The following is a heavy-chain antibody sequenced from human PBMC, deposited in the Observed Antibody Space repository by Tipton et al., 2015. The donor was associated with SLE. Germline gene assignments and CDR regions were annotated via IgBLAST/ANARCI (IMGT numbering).Heavy chain of an antibody. Sequence: SLRLSCAASGFTVSSNEMSWVRQAPGKGLEWVAFIRYDGSNKYYADSVKGRFTISRDTSKNTLYLQMNSLRAEDTAVYYCARQWRNLDYWGQGTLVTVSS. CDR3: ARQWRNLDY. D-gene: IGHD6-19*01. CDR2: IRYDGSNK. J-gene: IGHJ4*02. V-gene: IGHV3-30*02. CDR1: GFTVSSNE.